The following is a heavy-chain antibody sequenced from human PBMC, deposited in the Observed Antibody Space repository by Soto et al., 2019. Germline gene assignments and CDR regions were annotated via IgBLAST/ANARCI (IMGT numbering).Heavy chain of an antibody. CDR1: GFRVSSNSAA. V-gene: IGHV6-1*01. CDR3: VRQPLATLALYCFDF. Sequence: TLSLPCAVSGFRVSSNSAAWNWIRQCPSRGLEWPGSTSYRSTWNYDYEESVKSRITINPDTSNNQFSRQQNSVTPEDTAGYYCVRQPLATLALYCFDFWGQGTTVTVS. J-gene: IGHJ6*02. CDR2: TSYRSTWNY. D-gene: IGHD6-6*01.